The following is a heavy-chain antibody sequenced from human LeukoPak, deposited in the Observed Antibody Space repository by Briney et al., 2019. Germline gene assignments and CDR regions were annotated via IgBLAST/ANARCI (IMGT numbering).Heavy chain of an antibody. Sequence: GGSLRLSCAASGFTFSSYSMNWVRQAPGKGLEWVSYISSSSTIYYADSVKGRFTISRDNAKNSLYLQMNSLRSEDTAVYYCATDYYDSSGYYNFDYWGQGTLVTVSS. CDR1: GFTFSSYS. D-gene: IGHD3-22*01. CDR3: ATDYYDSSGYYNFDY. J-gene: IGHJ4*02. CDR2: ISSSSTI. V-gene: IGHV3-48*01.